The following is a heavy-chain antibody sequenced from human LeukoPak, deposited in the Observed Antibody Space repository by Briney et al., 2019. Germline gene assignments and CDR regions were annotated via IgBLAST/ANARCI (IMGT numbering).Heavy chain of an antibody. J-gene: IGHJ6*03. CDR3: ARLTTVTTTTPYYMDV. Sequence: GESLKISCKGSGYSFTGYWIGWVRQMPGKGLEWMGIIYPGDSDTRYSPSFQGQVTISVDKSISTAYLQWSSLKASDTAMYYCARLTTVTTTTPYYMDVRGKGTTVTVSS. CDR2: IYPGDSDT. D-gene: IGHD4-11*01. CDR1: GYSFTGYW. V-gene: IGHV5-51*01.